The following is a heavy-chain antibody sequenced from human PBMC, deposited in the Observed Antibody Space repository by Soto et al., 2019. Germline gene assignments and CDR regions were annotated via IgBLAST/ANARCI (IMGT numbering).Heavy chain of an antibody. V-gene: IGHV3-23*01. J-gene: IGHJ4*02. CDR3: AKDGVSGSYYFYFDS. CDR1: GFTFSSYA. CDR2: ISVSGGST. D-gene: IGHD1-26*01. Sequence: HPGGSLRLSCAASGFTFSSYAMRWVRQAPGKGLEWVSAISVSGGSTYYADSVKGRFTTSRDNSENTLYLQMNSVRAEDTAVYYCAKDGVSGSYYFYFDSWGQGALVTVSS.